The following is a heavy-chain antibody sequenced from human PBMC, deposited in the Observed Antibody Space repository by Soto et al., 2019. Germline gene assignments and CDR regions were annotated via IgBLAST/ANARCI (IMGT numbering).Heavy chain of an antibody. CDR1: GGTFSSYA. D-gene: IGHD1-7*01. CDR3: ARANWNYHTNGGMDV. V-gene: IGHV1-69*13. CDR2: IIPIFCTA. J-gene: IGHJ6*02. Sequence: SVKVSCKASGGTFSSYAISWVRQAPGQGLEWMGGIIPIFCTANYAQKFQGRVTITADESTSTAYMELSSLRSEDTAVYYCARANWNYHTNGGMDVWGQGTTVTVSS.